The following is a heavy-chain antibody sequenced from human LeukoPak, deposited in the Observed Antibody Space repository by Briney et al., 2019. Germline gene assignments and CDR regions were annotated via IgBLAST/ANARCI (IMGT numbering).Heavy chain of an antibody. CDR1: GGSISSGDYY. CDR3: ASSRSGWFV. CDR2: IYYTGST. D-gene: IGHD6-19*01. Sequence: KPSETLSLTCTVSGGSISSGDYYWGWIRQPPGKGLEWIGSIYYTGSTYYNPSLQSRATISVDTSKNQFSLKLSSVTAADTAVFYCASSRSGWFVWGQGTLVTVSS. J-gene: IGHJ4*02. V-gene: IGHV4-39*01.